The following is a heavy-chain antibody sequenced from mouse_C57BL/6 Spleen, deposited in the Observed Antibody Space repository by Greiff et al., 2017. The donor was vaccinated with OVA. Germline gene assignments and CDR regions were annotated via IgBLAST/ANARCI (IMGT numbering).Heavy chain of an antibody. J-gene: IGHJ2*01. CDR3: ARGKLTPYYFDY. CDR2: INPNNGGT. Sequence: EVQRVESGPELVKPGASVKIPCKASGYTFTDYNMDWVKQSHGKSLEWIGDINPNNGGTIYNQKFKGKATLTVDKSSSTAYMELRSLTSEDTAVYYCARGKLTPYYFDYWGQGTTLTVSS. CDR1: GYTFTDYN. D-gene: IGHD4-1*01. V-gene: IGHV1-18*01.